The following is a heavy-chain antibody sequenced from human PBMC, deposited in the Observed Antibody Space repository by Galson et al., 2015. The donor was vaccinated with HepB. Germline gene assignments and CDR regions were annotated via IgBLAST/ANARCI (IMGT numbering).Heavy chain of an antibody. V-gene: IGHV3-53*01. Sequence: SLRHSCATSEFTVSGDDMNWVRQPPGKGLEWVSVIHSGHVTFYADSVKGRFAISRDTSKNTFYLQMNSLRAEDTAIYYCARGRGPLGRYSFDNWGPGTLVTVSS. J-gene: IGHJ4*02. CDR1: EFTVSGDD. D-gene: IGHD3-10*01. CDR3: ARGRGPLGRYSFDN. CDR2: IHSGHVT.